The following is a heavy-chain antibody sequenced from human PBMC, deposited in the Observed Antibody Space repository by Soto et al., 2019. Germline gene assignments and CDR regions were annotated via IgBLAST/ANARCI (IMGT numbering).Heavy chain of an antibody. CDR3: ATGLYYYDSSGLDY. J-gene: IGHJ4*02. D-gene: IGHD3-22*01. Sequence: ASVKVSCKVSGYTLTELSMHWVRQAPGKGLEWMGGFDPEDGETIYAQKFRGRVTMTEDTSTDTAYMELSSLRSEDTAVYYCATGLYYYDSSGLDYWGQGTLVTVSS. CDR2: FDPEDGET. V-gene: IGHV1-24*01. CDR1: GYTLTELS.